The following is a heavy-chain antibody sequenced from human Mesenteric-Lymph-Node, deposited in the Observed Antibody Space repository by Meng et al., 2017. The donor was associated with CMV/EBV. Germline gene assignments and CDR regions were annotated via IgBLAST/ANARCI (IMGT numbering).Heavy chain of an antibody. CDR3: ARLTVGTTPVDF. V-gene: IGHV4-39*01. D-gene: IGHD1-26*01. J-gene: IGHJ4*02. Sequence: CPVSGGFIRDNYYFWGWIRQPPGRNLDWIASIFYTGSTYYNPSLKSRVTISVDASQNQISLRLTSVTAADTAVYYCARLTVGTTPVDFWGRGTLVTVSS. CDR1: GGFIRDNYYF. CDR2: IFYTGST.